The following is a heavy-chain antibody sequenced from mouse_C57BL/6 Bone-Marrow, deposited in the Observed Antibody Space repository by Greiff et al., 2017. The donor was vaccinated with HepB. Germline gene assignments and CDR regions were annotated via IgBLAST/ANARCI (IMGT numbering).Heavy chain of an antibody. J-gene: IGHJ3*01. CDR3: ARDLSYYFGFAY. Sequence: EVQVVESGPGLVKPSQSLSLTCSVTGYSITSGYYWNWIRQFPGNKLEWMGYISYDGSNNYNPSLKNRISITRDTSKNQFFLKLNSVTTEDTATYYCARDLSYYFGFAYWGQGTLVTVSA. CDR2: ISYDGSN. CDR1: GYSITSGYY. V-gene: IGHV3-6*01. D-gene: IGHD2-10*01.